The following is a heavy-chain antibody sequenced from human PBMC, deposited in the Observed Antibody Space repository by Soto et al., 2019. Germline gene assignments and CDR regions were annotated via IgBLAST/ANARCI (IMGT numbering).Heavy chain of an antibody. CDR2: IRSKAYGGTT. D-gene: IGHD2-8*01. Sequence: GGSLRLSCTASGFTFGDYAMSWFRQAPGKGLEWVGFIRSKAYGGTTEYAASVKGRFTISRDDSKSIAYLQMNSLKTEDTAVYYCTRTPTKYCTNGVCYFMDVWGKGTTVTVSS. CDR3: TRTPTKYCTNGVCYFMDV. J-gene: IGHJ6*03. CDR1: GFTFGDYA. V-gene: IGHV3-49*03.